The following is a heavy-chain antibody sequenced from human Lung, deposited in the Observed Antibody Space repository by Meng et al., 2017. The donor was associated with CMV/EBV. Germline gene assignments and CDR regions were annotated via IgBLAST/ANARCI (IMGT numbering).Heavy chain of an antibody. Sequence: GESXKISCSSFAFTFSSYRMNWVRQAPGKGLEWVSFISSTSAYIDYADSVKGRFTISRDNARNSLFLQMNSLRAEDTAVYYCARDIRGSDYYYGMDVWGQGXTVTVSS. D-gene: IGHD3-10*01. V-gene: IGHV3-21*01. CDR1: AFTFSSYR. CDR3: ARDIRGSDYYYGMDV. CDR2: ISSTSAYI. J-gene: IGHJ6*02.